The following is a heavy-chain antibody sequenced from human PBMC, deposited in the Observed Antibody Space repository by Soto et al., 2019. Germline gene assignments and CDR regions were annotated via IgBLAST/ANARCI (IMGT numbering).Heavy chain of an antibody. CDR2: IKSKTDGGTT. CDR1: GFTFSNAW. V-gene: IGHV3-15*01. Sequence: PGGSLRLSCAASGFTFSNAWMSWVRQAPGKGLEWVGRIKSKTDGGTTDYAAPVKGRFTISRDDSKNTLYLQMNSLKTEDTAVYYCKGTASHYDFWSGYNYWGQGTLVTVSS. D-gene: IGHD3-3*01. CDR3: KGTASHYDFWSGYNY. J-gene: IGHJ4*02.